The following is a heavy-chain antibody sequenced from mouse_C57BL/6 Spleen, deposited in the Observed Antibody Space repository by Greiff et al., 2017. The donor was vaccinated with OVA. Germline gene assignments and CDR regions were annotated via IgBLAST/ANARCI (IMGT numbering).Heavy chain of an antibody. Sequence: EVQGVESGGNLVKPGGSLKLSFAPSEFPFSSFGMSWFRRTPNKRRGWVATISSGGSYTYYPDSVKGRFTISRDNAKNTLYLQMSSLKSEDTAMYYCARHGIPYYYGSSPYWYFDVWGTGTTVTVSS. J-gene: IGHJ1*03. D-gene: IGHD1-1*01. CDR1: EFPFSSFG. CDR3: ARHGIPYYYGSSPYWYFDV. CDR2: ISSGGSYT. V-gene: IGHV5-6*01.